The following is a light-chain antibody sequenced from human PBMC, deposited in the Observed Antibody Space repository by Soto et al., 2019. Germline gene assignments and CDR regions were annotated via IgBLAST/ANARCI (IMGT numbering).Light chain of an antibody. Sequence: QSALTQPASVSGSPGQSITISCTGTSSDVGSYNLVSWYHQHPGKAPKLMIYEGSKRPSGVSNRFSGSKSGNTASLTISGLQAEDEADYYCCSYAGSSTFHVVFGGGTKLTVL. CDR2: EGS. CDR1: SSDVGSYNL. V-gene: IGLV2-23*03. CDR3: CSYAGSSTFHVV. J-gene: IGLJ2*01.